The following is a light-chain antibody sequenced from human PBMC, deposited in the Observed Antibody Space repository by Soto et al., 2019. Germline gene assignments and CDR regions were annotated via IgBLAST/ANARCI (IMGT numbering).Light chain of an antibody. CDR1: QSVLHSSNNKNY. CDR3: XXXXGTPYT. V-gene: IGKV4-1*01. J-gene: IGKJ2*01. CDR2: WAS. Sequence: DIVMTQSPDSLAVSLGERATFNCKSSQSVLHSSNNKNYLAWYQQKPRQPPKLLIYWASTRESGVPDRFSGSGSGTDFTLTISSLQAXXXXVXXXXXXXGTPYTFGQGTKLEIE.